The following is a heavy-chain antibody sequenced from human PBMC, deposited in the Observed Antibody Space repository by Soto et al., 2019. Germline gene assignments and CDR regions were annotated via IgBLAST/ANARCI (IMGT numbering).Heavy chain of an antibody. D-gene: IGHD3-3*01. V-gene: IGHV1-46*03. CDR1: GYTFTSYY. CDR2: INPSGGST. CDR3: AATTYDFAYYMDV. J-gene: IGHJ6*03. Sequence: QVQLVQSGAEVKKPGASVKVSCKASGYTFTSYYMHWVRQAPGQGLEWMGIINPSGGSTSYAQKFPSRVTMTRDTYPSTADMELSSLRSEDTAVYYGAATTYDFAYYMDVWGKGTTVTVSS.